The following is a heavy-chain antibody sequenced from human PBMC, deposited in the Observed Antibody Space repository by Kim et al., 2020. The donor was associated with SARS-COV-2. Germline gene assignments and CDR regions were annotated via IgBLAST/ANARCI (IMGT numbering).Heavy chain of an antibody. D-gene: IGHD3-22*01. CDR2: IYYSGST. Sequence: SETLSLTCTVSGGSISSSSYYWGGIRQPPGKGLEWIGSIYYSGSTYYNPSLKSRVTISVDTSKNQFSLKLSTVTAADTAVYYCAQDMYLDYYDSSGSIASDYWGQGTLVTVAS. V-gene: IGHV4-39*01. CDR1: GGSISSSSYY. J-gene: IGHJ4*02. CDR3: AQDMYLDYYDSSGSIASDY.